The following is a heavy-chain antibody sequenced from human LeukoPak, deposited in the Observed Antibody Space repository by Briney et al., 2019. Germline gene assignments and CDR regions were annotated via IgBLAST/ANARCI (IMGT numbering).Heavy chain of an antibody. J-gene: IGHJ4*02. CDR3: ASTGITMIVVAPDY. Sequence: PGGSLRLSCAASGFTSSSYAMSWVRQAPGKGLEWVSAIGGSGGSTYYADSVKGRFTISRDNSKNTLYLQMNSLRAEDTAVYYCASTGITMIVVAPDYWGQGTLVTVSS. CDR1: GFTSSSYA. V-gene: IGHV3-23*01. CDR2: IGGSGGST. D-gene: IGHD3-22*01.